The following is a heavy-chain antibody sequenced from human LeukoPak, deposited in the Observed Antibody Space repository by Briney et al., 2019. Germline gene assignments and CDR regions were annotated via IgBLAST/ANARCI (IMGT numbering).Heavy chain of an antibody. Sequence: VASVKVSCKASGGTFSSYAISWVRQAPGQGLEWMGGIIPIFGTANYAQKFQGRVTITADESTSTAYMELSSLRSEDTAVYYCARALPGLVPAAKKGLDMDVWGKGTTFTVSS. J-gene: IGHJ6*03. D-gene: IGHD2-2*01. CDR3: ARALPGLVPAAKKGLDMDV. CDR1: GGTFSSYA. V-gene: IGHV1-69*13. CDR2: IIPIFGTA.